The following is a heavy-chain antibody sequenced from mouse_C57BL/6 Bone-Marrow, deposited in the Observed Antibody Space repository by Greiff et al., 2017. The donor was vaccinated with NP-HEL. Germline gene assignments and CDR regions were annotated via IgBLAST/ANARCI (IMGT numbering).Heavy chain of an antibody. CDR2: IDPENGDT. V-gene: IGHV14-4*01. CDR1: GFNIKDDY. Sequence: VQLQQSGAELVRPGASVKLSCTASGFNIKDDYMHWVKQRPEQGLEWIGWIDPENGDTEYASKFQGKATITADTSSNKAYLQLSSLTSEDSAVYYFTLYGSSSWFAYWGQGTLVTVSA. J-gene: IGHJ3*01. CDR3: TLYGSSSWFAY. D-gene: IGHD1-1*01.